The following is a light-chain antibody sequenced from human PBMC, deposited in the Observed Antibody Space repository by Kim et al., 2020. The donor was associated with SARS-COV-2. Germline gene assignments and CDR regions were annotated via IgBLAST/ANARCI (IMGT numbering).Light chain of an antibody. CDR3: TSYTSSNDWV. Sequence: QSLPCSCTGTSGAVGGYNYVSWYQQHPGNAPKLMIYGVSKRPSGISSRFSGSKSGNTASLTISGLQAEDEADYYCTSYTSSNDWVFGGGTKLTVL. J-gene: IGLJ3*02. CDR2: GVS. V-gene: IGLV2-14*04. CDR1: SGAVGGYNY.